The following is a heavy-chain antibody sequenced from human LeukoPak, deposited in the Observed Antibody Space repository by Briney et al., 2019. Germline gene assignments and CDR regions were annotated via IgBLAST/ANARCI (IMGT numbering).Heavy chain of an antibody. Sequence: GASVKVSCKASGYTFTSYDINWVRQATGQGLEWMGWMNPNSGNTGYAQKFQGRVTMTRNTSISTAYMELRSLRSDDTAVYYCARGDSDYGSVKYYDYWGQETLVTVSS. J-gene: IGHJ4*02. D-gene: IGHD4-17*01. CDR3: ARGDSDYGSVKYYDY. CDR2: MNPNSGNT. V-gene: IGHV1-8*01. CDR1: GYTFTSYD.